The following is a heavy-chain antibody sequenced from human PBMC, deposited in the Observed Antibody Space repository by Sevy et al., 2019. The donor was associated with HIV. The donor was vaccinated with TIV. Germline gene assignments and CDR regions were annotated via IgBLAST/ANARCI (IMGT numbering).Heavy chain of an antibody. CDR3: ARKQFVLPFDY. V-gene: IGHV3-30*04. CDR1: GFTFSDYA. Sequence: GESLKISCAASGFTFSDYAIHWVRQAPGKGLEWLAVISYHGRNQFYADSVRGRFTISRDDSKNTAYLQMNSLRPDDTAVYYCARKQFVLPFDYWGQGTLVTVSS. CDR2: ISYHGRNQ. J-gene: IGHJ4*02. D-gene: IGHD6-6*01.